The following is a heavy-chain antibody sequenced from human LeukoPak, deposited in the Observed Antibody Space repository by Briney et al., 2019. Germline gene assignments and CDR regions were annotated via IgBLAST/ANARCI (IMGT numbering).Heavy chain of an antibody. J-gene: IGHJ4*02. CDR1: GFTFSTYA. CDR3: AKGRFGELLFDY. D-gene: IGHD3-10*01. V-gene: IGHV3-23*01. CDR2: ISGSGGST. Sequence: GGSLRLSCAASGFTFSTYAMSWVRQAPGKGLEWVSAISGSGGSTYYADSVKGRFTISRDNSKNTLYLQMNSLRAEDTAVYYCAKGRFGELLFDYWGQGTLVTVSS.